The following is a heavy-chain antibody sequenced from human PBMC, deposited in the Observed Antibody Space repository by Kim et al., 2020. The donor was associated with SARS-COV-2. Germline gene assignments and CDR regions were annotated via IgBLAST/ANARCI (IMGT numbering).Heavy chain of an antibody. Sequence: SETLSLTCTVSGGSISDYYWSWIRQPPGRGLEWIGYIYYTRSTNYNPSLKSRVTISVDTSQNQFSLKLNSVTAADTAVYYCARGLGYCIITKVPGYFHH. D-gene: IGHD2-2*01. CDR3: ARGLGYCIITKVPGYFHH. J-gene: IGHJ1*01. V-gene: IGHV4-59*08. CDR1: GGSISDYY. CDR2: IYYTRST.